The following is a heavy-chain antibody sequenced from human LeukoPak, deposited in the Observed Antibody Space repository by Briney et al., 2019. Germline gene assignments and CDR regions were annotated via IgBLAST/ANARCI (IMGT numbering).Heavy chain of an antibody. CDR1: GGSISSSSYY. CDR2: IYYSGST. J-gene: IGHJ4*02. V-gene: IGHV4-39*01. CDR3: ARDVSPGAGDGPFDY. D-gene: IGHD3-10*01. Sequence: PSETLSLTCTVSGGSISSSSYYWGWIRQPPGKGPEWIGSIYYSGSTYYNPSLKSRVTISVDTSKNQFSLKLSSVTAADTAVYYCARDVSPGAGDGPFDYWGQGTLVTVSS.